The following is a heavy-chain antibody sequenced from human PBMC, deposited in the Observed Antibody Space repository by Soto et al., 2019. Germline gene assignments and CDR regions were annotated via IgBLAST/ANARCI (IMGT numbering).Heavy chain of an antibody. CDR3: ARMDTSLNYFDP. J-gene: IGHJ5*02. Sequence: QVTLKESGPVLVKPTETLTLTCTVSGFSLNNVRMGVTWIRQSPGKALEWLAHILPKGEKAYNTSLQGRLTISKETSKSQVFLTLTNMDPVDTATYYCARMDTSLNYFDPWGPGILVAVSS. CDR2: ILPKGEK. V-gene: IGHV2-26*01. CDR1: GFSLNNVRMG. D-gene: IGHD5-18*01.